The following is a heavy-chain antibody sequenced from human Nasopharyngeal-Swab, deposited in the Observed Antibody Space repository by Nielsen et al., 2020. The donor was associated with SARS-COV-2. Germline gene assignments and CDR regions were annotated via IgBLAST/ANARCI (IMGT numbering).Heavy chain of an antibody. CDR2: IRSTPYAATT. CDR3: TRGRRPDANTLYFYMDV. CDR1: GFAFGSYA. Sequence: GGSLRLSCAASGFAFGSYAMNWVRQAPGKGLEWVSFIRSTPYAATTEYAASVKGRLTFSRDVYKSVVYLQMNSLETEDTAVYYCTRGRRPDANTLYFYMDVWGKGTTVTVSS. V-gene: IGHV3-49*04. J-gene: IGHJ6*03. D-gene: IGHD1-14*01.